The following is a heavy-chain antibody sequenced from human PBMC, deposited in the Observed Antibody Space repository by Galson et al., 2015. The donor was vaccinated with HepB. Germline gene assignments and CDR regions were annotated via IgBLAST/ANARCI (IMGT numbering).Heavy chain of an antibody. D-gene: IGHD1-1*01. J-gene: IGHJ6*02. Sequence: SLRLSCAASGFTFSTYGMHWVRQAPGKGLEWVAVISYDGSNKYYAESVKGRFTISRDNSKNTLYLQMNSLRAEDTAVYYCAKDRNEYGMDVWGQGTTVTVSS. CDR1: GFTFSTYG. CDR3: AKDRNEYGMDV. V-gene: IGHV3-30*18. CDR2: ISYDGSNK.